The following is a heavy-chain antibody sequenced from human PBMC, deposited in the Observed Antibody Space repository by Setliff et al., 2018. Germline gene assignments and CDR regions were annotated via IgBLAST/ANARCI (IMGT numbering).Heavy chain of an antibody. CDR2: IRADGSGT. CDR1: GFYFSGSW. CDR3: ARDPEGGEFDI. D-gene: IGHD2-21*01. Sequence: EGSLRLSCAASGFYFSGSWMAWVRQAPGQGLEWVADIRADGSGTFYVDSVRGRFTISRDNARNSLFLQMNSLSAEDTGIYYCARDPEGGEFDIWGQGTLVTVSS. J-gene: IGHJ3*02. V-gene: IGHV3-7*01.